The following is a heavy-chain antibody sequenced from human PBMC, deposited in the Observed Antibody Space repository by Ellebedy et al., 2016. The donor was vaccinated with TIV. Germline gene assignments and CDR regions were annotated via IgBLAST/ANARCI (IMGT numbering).Heavy chain of an antibody. CDR3: VKDRNNYGGAPYNGLDI. Sequence: GESLKISCAASGFTFSNSGMNWVRQAPGKGLEWVAFIRFDGNSANYADSAKGRFTISRDSSQNTLYLQMNSLRAEDTAVYYCVKDRNNYGGAPYNGLDIWGQGTTVTVSS. CDR1: GFTFSNSG. CDR2: IRFDGNSA. D-gene: IGHD1/OR15-1a*01. J-gene: IGHJ6*02. V-gene: IGHV3-30*02.